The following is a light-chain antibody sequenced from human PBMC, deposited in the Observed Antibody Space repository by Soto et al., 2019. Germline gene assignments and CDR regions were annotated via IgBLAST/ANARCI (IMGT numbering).Light chain of an antibody. Sequence: DIQMTQSPSSLSASVGDRVTITCRASQNIAIYLNWYQQKPGKAPKLLIYAASSLQSGVPSRFSGSGSGADFTLTISSLQPEDFATYYCQQSYSAPRKFGQGTKVDIK. CDR3: QQSYSAPRK. CDR1: QNIAIY. V-gene: IGKV1-39*01. CDR2: AAS. J-gene: IGKJ1*01.